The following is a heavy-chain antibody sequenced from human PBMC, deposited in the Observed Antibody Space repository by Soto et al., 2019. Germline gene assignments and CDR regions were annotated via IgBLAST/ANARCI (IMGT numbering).Heavy chain of an antibody. Sequence: HPGGSLRLSCTASGFTFSTYPMSWVRQAPGKGLGWVSAISGYGGSTYYADSVKGRFTVSRDNSKNTLCLQMNSLRAEDTAVYYCAKGRNHYDSSGYYSFPLDVWGQGTTVTVSS. CDR3: AKGRNHYDSSGYYSFPLDV. CDR2: ISGYGGST. D-gene: IGHD3-22*01. V-gene: IGHV3-23*01. CDR1: GFTFSTYP. J-gene: IGHJ6*02.